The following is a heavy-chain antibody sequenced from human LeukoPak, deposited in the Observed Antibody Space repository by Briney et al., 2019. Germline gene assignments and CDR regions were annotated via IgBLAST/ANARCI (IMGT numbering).Heavy chain of an antibody. D-gene: IGHD3-9*01. CDR1: GGSISSGYY. CDR3: AGDILTGYSIDY. J-gene: IGHJ4*02. CDR2: IYYSGDT. V-gene: IGHV4-30-4*08. Sequence: TLSLTCTVSGGSISSGYYWSWIRQLPGRGLEWIGYIYYSGDTYSSPSLKSRVSISVDTSKNQFSLKLSSVTAADTAVYYCAGDILTGYSIDYWGQGTLVTVSS.